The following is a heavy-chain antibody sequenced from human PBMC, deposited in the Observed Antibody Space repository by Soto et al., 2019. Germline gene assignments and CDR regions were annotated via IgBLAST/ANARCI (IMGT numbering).Heavy chain of an antibody. CDR2: ISAYNGNT. D-gene: IGHD1-1*01. CDR3: ARDRIWRPEVLAAFDI. CDR1: GYTFTSYG. J-gene: IGHJ3*02. V-gene: IGHV1-18*01. Sequence: ASVKVSCKASGYTFTSYGISWVRQAPGQGLEWMGWISAYNGNTNYAQKLQGRVTMTTDTSTSTAYMELRSLRSDDTAVYYCARDRIWRPEVLAAFDIWGQGTMVTVSS.